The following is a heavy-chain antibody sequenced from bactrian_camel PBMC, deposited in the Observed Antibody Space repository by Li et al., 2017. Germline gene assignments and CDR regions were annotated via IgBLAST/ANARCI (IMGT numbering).Heavy chain of an antibody. CDR1: GFTFSSYY. V-gene: IGHV3-2*01. CDR3: ATDRALQKYRSSWSL. Sequence: HVQLVESGGGLVQPGGSLRLSCTGSGFTFSSYYMSWVRQAPGKGLEWVGSIATDGSRVYYSDSMRGRFTISRDNAKNTVYLQMNTLKTEDTALYYCATDRALQKYRSSWSLWGQGTQVTVS. J-gene: IGHJ4*01. CDR2: IATDGSRV. D-gene: IGHD6*01.